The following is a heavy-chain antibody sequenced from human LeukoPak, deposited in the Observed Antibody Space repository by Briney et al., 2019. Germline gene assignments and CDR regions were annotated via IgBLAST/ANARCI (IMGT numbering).Heavy chain of an antibody. CDR3: ASALMT. Sequence: PSETLSLTCAVYGGSFSGKYWTWIRQPPGKGLEWIGEITHSGSTYYNPSLKSRVTISVDTSKNQFSLKLNSVTAADTAVYYCASALMTWGQGTLVTVSS. CDR1: GGSFSGKY. V-gene: IGHV4-34*01. CDR2: ITHSGST. J-gene: IGHJ4*02.